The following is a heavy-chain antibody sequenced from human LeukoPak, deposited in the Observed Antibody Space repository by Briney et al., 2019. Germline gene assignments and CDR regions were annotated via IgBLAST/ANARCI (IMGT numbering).Heavy chain of an antibody. CDR3: ARVDVFSSGWKPGDY. CDR1: GYTFTGYY. Sequence: GASVKVSCKASGYTFTGYYMHWVRQAPGQGLEWMRWINPNSGGTNYAQKFQGRVTMTTDTSTSTAYMELRNLRSDDTAVYYCARVDVFSSGWKPGDYWGQGTLVTVSS. D-gene: IGHD6-19*01. J-gene: IGHJ4*02. CDR2: INPNSGGT. V-gene: IGHV1-2*02.